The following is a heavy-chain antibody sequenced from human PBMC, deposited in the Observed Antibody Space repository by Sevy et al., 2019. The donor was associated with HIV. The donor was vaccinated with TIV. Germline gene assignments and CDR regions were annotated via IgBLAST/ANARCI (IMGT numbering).Heavy chain of an antibody. CDR1: GGSISSSNW. Sequence: SDTLSLTCAVSGGSISSSNWWSWVRQPPGKGLEWIGEIYHSGSTNYNPSLKSRVTISIDKSKNQFSLKLSSLTAADTAVYYCARASDYVWGSYRRPYYFDYWGQGTLVTVSS. J-gene: IGHJ4*02. V-gene: IGHV4-4*02. CDR2: IYHSGST. D-gene: IGHD3-16*02. CDR3: ARASDYVWGSYRRPYYFDY.